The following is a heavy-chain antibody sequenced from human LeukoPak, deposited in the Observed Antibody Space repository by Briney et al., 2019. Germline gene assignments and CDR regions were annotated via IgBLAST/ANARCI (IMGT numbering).Heavy chain of an antibody. D-gene: IGHD3-3*01. Sequence: PGGSLRLSCAASGFTFSSYAMHWVRQAPGKGLEWVAVISYDGSNKYYADFVKGRFTISRDTSKNTPYLQLNSLRAEDTAVYYCARVPGEDRFLEWSISSYYMDVWGKGTTVTVSS. CDR1: GFTFSSYA. V-gene: IGHV3-30*14. CDR3: ARVPGEDRFLEWSISSYYMDV. CDR2: ISYDGSNK. J-gene: IGHJ6*03.